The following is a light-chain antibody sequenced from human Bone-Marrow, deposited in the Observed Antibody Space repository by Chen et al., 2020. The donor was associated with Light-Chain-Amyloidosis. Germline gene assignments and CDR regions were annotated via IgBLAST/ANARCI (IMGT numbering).Light chain of an antibody. J-gene: IGLJ1*01. CDR3: SSYTITNTLV. CDR1: SSDVGGDNH. V-gene: IGLV2-14*01. Sequence: QSALTQPASVSGSPGQSITLSLPGTSSDVGGDNHVSWYQQHPDKAPKLMIYEVTNRPSWVPDRFSGSKSDNTASLTISGLQTEDEADYFCSSYTITNTLVFGSGTRVTVL. CDR2: EVT.